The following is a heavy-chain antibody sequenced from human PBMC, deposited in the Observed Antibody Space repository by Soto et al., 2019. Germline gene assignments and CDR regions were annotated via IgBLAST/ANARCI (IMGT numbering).Heavy chain of an antibody. V-gene: IGHV5-51*01. CDR3: ARLVDVYIYY. D-gene: IGHD2-21*01. CDR1: GYRFTSQW. CDR2: VFPGDSDT. Sequence: PGESLKISCEASGYRFTSQWIAWVRQMPGKGLDWMGMVFPGDSDTRYSPSFQGQVTISADKSISTAYLQWSSLEASDTAMYYCARLVDVYIYYWGQGTLVTVSS. J-gene: IGHJ4*01.